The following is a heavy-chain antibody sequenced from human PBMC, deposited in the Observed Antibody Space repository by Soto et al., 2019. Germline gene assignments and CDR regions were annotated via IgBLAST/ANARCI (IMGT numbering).Heavy chain of an antibody. Sequence: EVQLVESGGGLVKPGGSLRLSCAASGFTFSSYSMNWVRQAPGKGLEWVSSISSSTSYIYYADSVKGRFTISRDNAKNSLYLQTNSLRAEDTAVYYCARMGSVTTFSWSDYYYGMDVWGQGTTVTVSS. J-gene: IGHJ6*02. V-gene: IGHV3-21*01. CDR2: ISSSTSYI. D-gene: IGHD4-17*01. CDR1: GFTFSSYS. CDR3: ARMGSVTTFSWSDYYYGMDV.